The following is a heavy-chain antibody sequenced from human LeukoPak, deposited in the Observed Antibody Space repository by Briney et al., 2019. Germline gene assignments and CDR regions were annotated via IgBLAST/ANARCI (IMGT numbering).Heavy chain of an antibody. Sequence: GGSLRLSCAASGFTFSSYSMNWVRQAPGKGLEWVSSISSSSSYIYYADSVKGRFTVSRDNAKNSLYLQMNSLRAEDTAVYYCARDAAGTGDDYWGQGTLVTVSS. CDR2: ISSSSSYI. CDR1: GFTFSSYS. V-gene: IGHV3-21*01. CDR3: ARDAAGTGDDY. D-gene: IGHD6-13*01. J-gene: IGHJ4*02.